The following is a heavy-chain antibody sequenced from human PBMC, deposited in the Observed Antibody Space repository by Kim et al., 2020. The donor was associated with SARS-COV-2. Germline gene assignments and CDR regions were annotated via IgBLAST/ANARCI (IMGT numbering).Heavy chain of an antibody. V-gene: IGHV4-34*01. CDR2: INHSGST. D-gene: IGHD3-22*01. Sequence: SETLSLTCAVYGGSFSGYYWSWIRQPPGKGLEWIGEINHSGSTNYNPSLKSRVTISVDTSKNQFSLKLSSVTAADTAVYYCARVWNNYYDSSGYYFWGWFDPWGQGTLVTVSS. J-gene: IGHJ5*02. CDR1: GGSFSGYY. CDR3: ARVWNNYYDSSGYYFWGWFDP.